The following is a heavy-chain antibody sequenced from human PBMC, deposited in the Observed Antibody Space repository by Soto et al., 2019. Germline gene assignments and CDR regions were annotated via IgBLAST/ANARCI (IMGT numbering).Heavy chain of an antibody. CDR3: ARDGRDGYNGFDY. V-gene: IGHV4-31*03. J-gene: IGHJ4*02. CDR2: IYYSGST. CDR1: GGSISSGGYY. D-gene: IGHD5-12*01. Sequence: KTSETLSLTCTVSGGSISSGGYYWSWIRQHPGKGLEWIGYIYYSGSTYYNPSLKSRVTISVDTSKNQFSLKLSSVTAADTAVYYCARDGRDGYNGFDYWGQGTLVTVSS.